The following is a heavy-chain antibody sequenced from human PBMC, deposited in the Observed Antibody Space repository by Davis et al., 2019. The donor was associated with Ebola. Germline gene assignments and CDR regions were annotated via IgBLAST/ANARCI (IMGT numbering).Heavy chain of an antibody. D-gene: IGHD5-12*01. CDR3: ASASSGYGWV. Sequence: SVKVSCKASGGTFSSYAISWVRQAPGQGLEWMGGIIPIFGTANYAQKFQGRVTMTEDTSTSTACMELRSLRSDDTAVYYCASASSGYGWVWGQGTLVTVSS. V-gene: IGHV1-69*06. CDR2: IIPIFGTA. CDR1: GGTFSSYA. J-gene: IGHJ4*02.